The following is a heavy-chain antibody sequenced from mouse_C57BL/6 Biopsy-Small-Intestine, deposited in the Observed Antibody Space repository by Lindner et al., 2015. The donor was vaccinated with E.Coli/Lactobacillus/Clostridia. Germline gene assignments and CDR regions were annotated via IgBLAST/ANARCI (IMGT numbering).Heavy chain of an antibody. CDR1: GFTFSSYA. D-gene: IGHD3-1*01. V-gene: IGHV5-4*01. CDR3: ARDREGRGYFDY. CDR2: ISDGDSYT. J-gene: IGHJ2*01. Sequence: VQLQESGGGLVKPGGSLKLSCAASGFTFSSYAMSWVRQTPEKRLEWVATISDGDSYTYYPDNVKGRFTISRDNAKDNLYLQMSHLKPEDTAMYYCARDREGRGYFDYWGQGTTLTVSS.